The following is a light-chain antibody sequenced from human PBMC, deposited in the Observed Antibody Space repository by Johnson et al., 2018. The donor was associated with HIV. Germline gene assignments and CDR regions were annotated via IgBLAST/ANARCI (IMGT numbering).Light chain of an antibody. CDR3: GTWDSSLSAFYV. Sequence: QSVLTQPPSVSAAPGQKVTISCSGSSSNIGNNYVSWYQQLPGTAPKLLIYENNKRPSGIPDRFSGSKSGTSATLGLTGLQTGDEADYYCGTWDSSLSAFYVFGTGTKLTVL. J-gene: IGLJ1*01. V-gene: IGLV1-51*02. CDR1: SSNIGNNY. CDR2: ENN.